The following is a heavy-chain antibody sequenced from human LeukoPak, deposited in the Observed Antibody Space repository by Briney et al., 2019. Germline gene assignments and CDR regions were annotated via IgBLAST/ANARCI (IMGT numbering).Heavy chain of an antibody. CDR2: INSDGSST. CDR1: GFTFSSYW. V-gene: IGHV3-74*01. J-gene: IGHJ6*02. Sequence: PGGSLRLSCVVSGFTFSSYWMHWVRQASGKGLVWVSRINSDGSSTSYADSVKGRFTISRDNAKNTLYLQMNSLRAEDTAVYYCARGTAGTDVNYYYYGMDVWGQGTTVTVSS. CDR3: ARGTAGTDVNYYYYGMDV. D-gene: IGHD4-17*01.